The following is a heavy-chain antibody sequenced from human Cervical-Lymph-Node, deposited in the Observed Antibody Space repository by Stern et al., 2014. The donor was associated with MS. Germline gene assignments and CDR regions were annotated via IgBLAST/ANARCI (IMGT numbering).Heavy chain of an antibody. CDR3: ARDAKMGFDY. Sequence: EMQLVESGGGLVKPGGSLRLSCAASGFTFSSYSMSWVRQAPGKGLEWVSSISDSSTYIYYADSVKGRFTISRDDAKNSLYLQMNSLRAEDPAVYFCARDAKMGFDYWGQGTLVTVSS. CDR1: GFTFSSYS. CDR2: ISDSSTYI. D-gene: IGHD5-24*01. V-gene: IGHV3-21*01. J-gene: IGHJ4*02.